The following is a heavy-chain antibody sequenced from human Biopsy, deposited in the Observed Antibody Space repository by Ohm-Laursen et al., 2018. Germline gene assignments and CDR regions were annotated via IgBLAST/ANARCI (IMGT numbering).Heavy chain of an antibody. J-gene: IGHJ3*02. CDR2: ISWNSVGI. CDR3: AKIHCSGGSCYPNAFDM. CDR1: GFIFDDYA. Sequence: SLRLSCAASGFIFDDYAMHWVRHAPGKGLEWVSGISWNSVGIGYADSVKGRFTISRDNAKNFPYLEMNNLRPEDTALYYCAKIHCSGGSCYPNAFDMWGHGTRVTVS. D-gene: IGHD2-15*01. V-gene: IGHV3-9*01.